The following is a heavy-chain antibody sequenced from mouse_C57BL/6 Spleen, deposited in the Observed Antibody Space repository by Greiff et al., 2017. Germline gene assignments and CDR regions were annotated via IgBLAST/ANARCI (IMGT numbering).Heavy chain of an antibody. J-gene: IGHJ3*01. CDR3: TNYYGSNHRVCFAY. CDR2: IDPEDGDT. CDR1: GFNIKDYY. Sequence: EVKLMESGAELVRPGASVKLSCTASGFNIKDYYMHWVKQRPEQGLEWIGRIDPEDGDTEYAPKFQGKATMTADTSSNTAYLQLSSLTSEDTAVYYCTNYYGSNHRVCFAYWGQGTLVTVSA. D-gene: IGHD1-1*01. V-gene: IGHV14-1*01.